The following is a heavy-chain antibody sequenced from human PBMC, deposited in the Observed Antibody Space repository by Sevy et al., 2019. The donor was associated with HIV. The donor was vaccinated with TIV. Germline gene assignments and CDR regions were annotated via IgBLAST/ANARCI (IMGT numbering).Heavy chain of an antibody. V-gene: IGHV3-11*01. CDR2: ISSSGSTI. Sequence: GGSLRLSCAASGFTFSDYYMSWIRQAPGTGLEWVSYISSSGSTIYYADSVKGRFTISRDNAKNSLYLQMNSLRAEDTAVYYCARDFLYDLWSGYHGYYYGMDVWGQRTTVTVSS. CDR3: ARDFLYDLWSGYHGYYYGMDV. CDR1: GFTFSDYY. D-gene: IGHD3-3*01. J-gene: IGHJ6*02.